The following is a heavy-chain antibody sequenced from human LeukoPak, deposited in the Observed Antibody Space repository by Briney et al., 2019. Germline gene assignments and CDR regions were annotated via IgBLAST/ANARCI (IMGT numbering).Heavy chain of an antibody. CDR2: INHSGST. J-gene: IGHJ3*02. CDR1: GGSFSGYY. V-gene: IGHV4-34*01. D-gene: IGHD3-10*01. CDR3: ARHRGGAFDI. Sequence: PSETLSLTCAVYGGSFSGYYWSWIRQPPGKGLEWIGEINHSGSTNYNPSLKSRVTISVDTSKNQFSLKLSSVTAADTAVYYCARHRGGAFDIWGQGTMVTVSS.